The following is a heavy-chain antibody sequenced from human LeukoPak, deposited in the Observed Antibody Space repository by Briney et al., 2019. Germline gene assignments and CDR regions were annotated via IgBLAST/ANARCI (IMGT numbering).Heavy chain of an antibody. J-gene: IGHJ4*02. D-gene: IGHD2/OR15-2a*01. V-gene: IGHV3-30*03. CDR2: ISYDGSEK. CDR1: GFTFSNYG. Sequence: GRPLRLSCAVSGFTFSNYGMYWVRQAPGKGLEWVAVISYDGSEKYYADSVKGRFTISRDNSNNTLSVQMNSLRPEDTAVYYCARAPEGLRILSADYWGQGVLVTVSS. CDR3: ARAPEGLRILSADY.